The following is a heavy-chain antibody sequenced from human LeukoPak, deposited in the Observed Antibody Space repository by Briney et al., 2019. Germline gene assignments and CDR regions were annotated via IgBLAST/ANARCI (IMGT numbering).Heavy chain of an antibody. J-gene: IGHJ5*02. Sequence: GASVKVSCKPSRDTFTANYLHWVRQAPGQGLEWLGWINLNTGYTKYAQKFQGRVTMTRDTSTSSAFMELSRLRSDDTAVYFCAEDVGRTGTNCFDPWGQGTLVTVSS. V-gene: IGHV1-2*02. CDR1: RDTFTANY. D-gene: IGHD1-1*01. CDR3: AEDVGRTGTNCFDP. CDR2: INLNTGYT.